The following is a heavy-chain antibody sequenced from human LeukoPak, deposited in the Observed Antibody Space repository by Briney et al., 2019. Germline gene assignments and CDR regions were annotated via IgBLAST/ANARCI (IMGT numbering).Heavy chain of an antibody. CDR3: ARWGSGSFYNLDY. V-gene: IGHV4-4*07. J-gene: IGHJ4*02. D-gene: IGHD3-10*01. Sequence: SETLSLTCTVSGGSFSDYYWSWIRQPAGKGLEWIGRIYTSGSTNYNPSLKSRVTMSVDTSENQFSLKLTSVTAADTAVYYCARWGSGSFYNLDYWGQGILVTVSS. CDR2: IYTSGST. CDR1: GGSFSDYY.